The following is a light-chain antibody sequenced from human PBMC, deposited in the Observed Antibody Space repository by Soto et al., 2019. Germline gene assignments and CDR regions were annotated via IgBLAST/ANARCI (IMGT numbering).Light chain of an antibody. CDR2: GAS. Sequence: EIVLTQSPVTLSLSPGERATLSCRASQSVSSNLAWYQQKPGQAPRLLIYGASTRATGIPARFSGSGSGTEFTLTISSLQSEGFAVYYCQQYNNWPRTFGQGTKVDIK. V-gene: IGKV3-15*01. CDR1: QSVSSN. J-gene: IGKJ1*01. CDR3: QQYNNWPRT.